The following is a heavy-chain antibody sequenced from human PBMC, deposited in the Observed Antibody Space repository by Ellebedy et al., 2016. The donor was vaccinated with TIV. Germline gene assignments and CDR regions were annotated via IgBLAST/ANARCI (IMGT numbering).Heavy chain of an antibody. Sequence: ASVKVSCKASGYTFTDYYMHWVRHAPGQGLEWMGIINPISGSTTYAQRFQGRVTMTRDTSTSTVYMELSSLRSEDTAVYYCARRSIAMVGGVTPFGMDVWGQGTTVTVSS. J-gene: IGHJ6*02. V-gene: IGHV1-46*01. CDR3: ARRSIAMVGGVTPFGMDV. CDR2: INPISGST. CDR1: GYTFTDYY. D-gene: IGHD3-10*01.